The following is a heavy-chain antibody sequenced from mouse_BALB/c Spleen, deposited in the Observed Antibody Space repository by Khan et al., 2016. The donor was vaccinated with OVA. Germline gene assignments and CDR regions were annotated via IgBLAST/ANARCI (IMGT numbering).Heavy chain of an antibody. CDR2: TNPTNGRT. CDR1: GYTFTSYW. D-gene: IGHD1-1*01. Sequence: VQLKQSGAELVKAGASVKMSCKASGYTFTSYWMHWVKQRLGQGLEWFAETNPTNGRTYYNEKFKSKATLTVDKSSSTAYMLLSGPTFEDSAVYYCARIKKIVATYVDYWGQGTTLTVSS. V-gene: IGHV1S81*02. CDR3: ARIKKIVATYVDY. J-gene: IGHJ2*01.